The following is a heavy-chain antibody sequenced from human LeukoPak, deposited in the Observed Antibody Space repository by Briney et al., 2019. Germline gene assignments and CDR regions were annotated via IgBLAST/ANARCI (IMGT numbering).Heavy chain of an antibody. CDR2: IYYSGST. J-gene: IGHJ4*02. D-gene: IGHD3-16*01. V-gene: IGHV4-61*01. CDR1: GGSISSNSYY. CDR3: ARGPLYYFDY. Sequence: PSETLSLTCTVSGGSISSNSYYWSWIRQPPGKGLEWIGYIYYSGSTNYNPSLKSRVTISVDTSKNQFSLKLSSVTAADTAVYHCARGPLYYFDYWGQGTLVTVSS.